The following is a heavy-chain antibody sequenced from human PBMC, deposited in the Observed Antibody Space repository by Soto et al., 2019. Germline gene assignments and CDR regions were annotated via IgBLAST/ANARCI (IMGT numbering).Heavy chain of an antibody. Sequence: SQTLSLTCAISGDSVSSNSATWNWIRQSPSRGLEWLGRTYYRSDWYNDYAGSVRSRITINPDTSKNQFSLQLNSVTPEDTGIYYCATGIAAYNSHDHWGQGTLVTVSS. V-gene: IGHV6-1*01. J-gene: IGHJ4*02. CDR3: ATGIAAYNSHDH. D-gene: IGHD2-15*01. CDR2: TYYRSDWYN. CDR1: GDSVSSNSAT.